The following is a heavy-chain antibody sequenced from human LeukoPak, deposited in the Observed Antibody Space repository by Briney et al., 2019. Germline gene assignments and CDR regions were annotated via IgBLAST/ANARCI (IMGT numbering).Heavy chain of an antibody. D-gene: IGHD5-18*01. CDR1: GGTLSSYA. V-gene: IGHV1-69*06. CDR3: ARGGYGSELDY. Sequence: SVKVSCKSSGGTLSSYAISWVRQAPGQGLEWMGGIIPIFGTANYAQKFQGRVTITADKSTSTAYMELSSLRSEDTAVYYCARGGYGSELDYWGQGTLVTVSS. J-gene: IGHJ4*02. CDR2: IIPIFGTA.